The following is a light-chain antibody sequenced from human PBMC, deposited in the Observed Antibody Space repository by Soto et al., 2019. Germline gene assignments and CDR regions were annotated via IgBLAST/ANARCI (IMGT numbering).Light chain of an antibody. V-gene: IGLV2-14*01. J-gene: IGLJ1*01. Sequence: QSVLTQPASVSGSPGQSITISCTGTSSDIGGYKYVSWYQQHPGKAPKLMIYEGSNRPSGVSDRSSGSESGNTASLTISGLQYEDEADYYCGSYTNSLYLFGTGTKVTVL. CDR3: GSYTNSLYL. CDR1: SSDIGGYKY. CDR2: EGS.